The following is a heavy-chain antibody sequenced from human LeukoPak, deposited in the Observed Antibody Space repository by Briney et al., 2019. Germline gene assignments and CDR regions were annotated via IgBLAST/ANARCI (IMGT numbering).Heavy chain of an antibody. J-gene: IGHJ6*02. D-gene: IGHD5-12*01. CDR1: GYTFTGYY. V-gene: IGHV1-2*02. CDR2: INPNSGGT. CDR3: ARDSGYDWSRNYYYYGMDV. Sequence: ASVKVSCKASGYTFTGYYMHWVRQAPGQGLEWMGWINPNSGGTNYAQKFQGRVTMTRDTSISTAYMELSRLRSDDTAVYYCARDSGYDWSRNYYYYGMDVWGQGTAVTVSS.